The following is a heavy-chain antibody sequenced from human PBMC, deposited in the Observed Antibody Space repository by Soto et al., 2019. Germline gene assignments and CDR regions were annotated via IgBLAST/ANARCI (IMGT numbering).Heavy chain of an antibody. Sequence: EVQLVESGGGLVQPGGSLRLSCAASGFSVSSNYMSWVRQAPGKGLEWVSIIYSGGSTYYADSVKGRFTFSRDNSKNTLNIQMNSLRAEDTSVYYCVGDGGGSAAYYDGMDVWGQGTTVTVSS. CDR3: VGDGGGSAAYYDGMDV. J-gene: IGHJ6*02. CDR1: GFSVSSNY. V-gene: IGHV3-66*01. D-gene: IGHD3-10*01. CDR2: IYSGGST.